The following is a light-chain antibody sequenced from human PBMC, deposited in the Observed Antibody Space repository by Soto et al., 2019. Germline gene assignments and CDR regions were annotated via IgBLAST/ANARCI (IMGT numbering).Light chain of an antibody. Sequence: QSALTQPCSVSGSPGQSVTISCTGTSSDVGGYDFVSWYQQHPGKAPKLMIHDVSKRPSGVPDRFSGSKSGNSASLTISGLQAEDEADYYCCSYAGSYNLGVFGGGTKLTVL. V-gene: IGLV2-11*01. CDR3: CSYAGSYNLGV. CDR1: SSDVGGYDF. CDR2: DVS. J-gene: IGLJ3*02.